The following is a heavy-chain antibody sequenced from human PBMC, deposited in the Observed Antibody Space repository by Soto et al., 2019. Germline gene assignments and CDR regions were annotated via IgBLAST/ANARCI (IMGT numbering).Heavy chain of an antibody. CDR1: GAAISSGGYY. Sequence: PSDTLSLTCTVSGAAISSGGYYWSWIRQHPGKGLEWIGYIYYSGSTYYNPSLKSRVTISVDTSKNQFSLKLSSVTAAHTAVYFCGRDPTGTRRGNGMDVWGQGTTVTVSS. V-gene: IGHV4-31*03. CDR2: IYYSGST. CDR3: GRDPTGTRRGNGMDV. D-gene: IGHD4-17*01. J-gene: IGHJ6*02.